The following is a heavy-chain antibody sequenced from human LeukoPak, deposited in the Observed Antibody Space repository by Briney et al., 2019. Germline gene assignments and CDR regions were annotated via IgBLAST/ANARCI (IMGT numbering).Heavy chain of an antibody. Sequence: GGSLRLSCAASGFTVSTDNMSWVRQVPGKGLEWASVVYSGNDGTNYADSVRGRFTISRDDSKNMVYLQMNNLRLEDAAVYYCTKRSRDYYDYWGQGTLVTVSS. CDR2: VYSGNDGT. CDR1: GFTVSTDN. J-gene: IGHJ4*02. CDR3: TKRSRDYYDY. V-gene: IGHV3-66*02. D-gene: IGHD3-10*01.